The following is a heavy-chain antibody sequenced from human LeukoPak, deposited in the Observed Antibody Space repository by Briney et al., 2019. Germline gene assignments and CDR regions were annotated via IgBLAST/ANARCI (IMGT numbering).Heavy chain of an antibody. J-gene: IGHJ4*02. CDR3: ARHYDSSDYWYYFDY. V-gene: IGHV4-59*08. CDR2: IYYSGST. D-gene: IGHD3-22*01. Sequence: SETLSLTCTVSGGSISSYYWSWIRQPPGKGLEWIGYIYYSGSTNYNPSLKSRVTISVDTSKNQFSLKLSSVTAADTAVYYCARHYDSSDYWYYFDYWGQGTLVTVSS. CDR1: GGSISSYY.